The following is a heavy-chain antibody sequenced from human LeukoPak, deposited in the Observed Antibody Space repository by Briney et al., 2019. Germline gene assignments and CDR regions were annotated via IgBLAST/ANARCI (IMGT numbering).Heavy chain of an antibody. V-gene: IGHV1-24*01. Sequence: ASVKVSCKVSGYTLTELSMHWVRQAPGKGLEWMGGFDPEDGETIYAQKFQGRVTMTEDTSTDTAYMELSSLRSEDTAVYYCATIPIAVAVAPFDYWGQGTLVTVSS. CDR2: FDPEDGET. D-gene: IGHD6-19*01. CDR1: GYTLTELS. CDR3: ATIPIAVAVAPFDY. J-gene: IGHJ4*02.